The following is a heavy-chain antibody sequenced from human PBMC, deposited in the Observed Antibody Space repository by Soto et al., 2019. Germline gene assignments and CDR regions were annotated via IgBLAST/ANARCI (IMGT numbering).Heavy chain of an antibody. J-gene: IGHJ6*02. CDR2: ISSTSTDI. CDR3: ARARSDYYAMDV. Sequence: GGSLRLSCAASGFMFSKYTMNWVRQAPGKGLEWVSSISSTSTDIDDADSVKGRFIISRDNAKNLLFLQMDSLRVEDTAVYCCARARSDYYAMDVWGQGTTVTVSS. CDR1: GFMFSKYT. V-gene: IGHV3-21*06.